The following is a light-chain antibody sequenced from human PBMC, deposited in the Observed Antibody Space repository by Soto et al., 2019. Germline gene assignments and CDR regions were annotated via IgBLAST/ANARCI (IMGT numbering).Light chain of an antibody. J-gene: IGKJ4*01. CDR3: QQFFCYSLT. V-gene: IGKV1-5*01. CDR2: DVS. Sequence: DIQMTQSPSTLSASVGDRVTITCRASQSINNLLAWYQQKPGKAPKFLIYDVSTLESEVPSRLSGSRSGTEFTLTISSLQPEDFATYYCQQFFCYSLTLRGVT. CDR1: QSINNL.